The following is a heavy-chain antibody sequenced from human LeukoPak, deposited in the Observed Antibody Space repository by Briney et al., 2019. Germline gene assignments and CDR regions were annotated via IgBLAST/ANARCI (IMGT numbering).Heavy chain of an antibody. J-gene: IGHJ4*02. CDR1: GFTLSGYR. CDR3: ARDRYCTTTRCSDY. D-gene: IGHD2-2*01. Sequence: GGSLRLSCAASGFTLSGYRMHWVRQVPGKGLVWVSRINTDGSSTSYADSVKGRFTISRDNAKNTLYLEMNSLRAEDTAVYYCARDRYCTTTRCSDYWGQGTLVTVSS. V-gene: IGHV3-74*01. CDR2: INTDGSST.